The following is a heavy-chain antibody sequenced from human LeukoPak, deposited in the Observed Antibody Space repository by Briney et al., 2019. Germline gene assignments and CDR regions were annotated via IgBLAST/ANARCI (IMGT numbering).Heavy chain of an antibody. CDR2: IYSGGST. J-gene: IGHJ6*02. Sequence: GGSLRLSCAASGFTVSSNYMSWVRQAPGKWLEWVSVIYSGGSTYYADSVKGRFTISRDNSKNTLYLQMNSLRAEDTAVYYCARDGRYYYGSGSYFNGMDVWGQGTTVTVSS. D-gene: IGHD3-10*01. V-gene: IGHV3-66*01. CDR1: GFTVSSNY. CDR3: ARDGRYYYGSGSYFNGMDV.